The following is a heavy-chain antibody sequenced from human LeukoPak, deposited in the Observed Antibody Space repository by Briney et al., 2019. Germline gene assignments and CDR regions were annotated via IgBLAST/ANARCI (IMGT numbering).Heavy chain of an antibody. CDR3: TREAEDLPGAITFLY. V-gene: IGHV1-18*01. CDR1: GYSFTGYG. D-gene: IGHD2-2*01. Sequence: AAVEGSFKASGYSFTGYGVSWVRQAPGQGLEWMGWISPYTGNTDYVHDLRGRVTVTADTSANTVYMELRSLRSDDTAVYYCTREAEDLPGAITFLYWGQGTLVTVSS. CDR2: ISPYTGNT. J-gene: IGHJ4*02.